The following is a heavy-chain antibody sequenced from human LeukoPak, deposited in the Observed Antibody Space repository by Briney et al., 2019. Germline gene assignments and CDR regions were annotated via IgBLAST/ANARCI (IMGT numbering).Heavy chain of an antibody. Sequence: GGSLRLSCAASGFTFSSYSMNWVRQAPGKGLEWVSSISSSSSYIYYADSVKGRFTISRDNAKNSLYLQMNSLRAEDTAVYYCARGDFWSGYWYYYMDVWGKGTTVTVSS. CDR3: ARGDFWSGYWYYYMDV. CDR1: GFTFSSYS. V-gene: IGHV3-21*01. J-gene: IGHJ6*03. D-gene: IGHD3-3*01. CDR2: ISSSSSYI.